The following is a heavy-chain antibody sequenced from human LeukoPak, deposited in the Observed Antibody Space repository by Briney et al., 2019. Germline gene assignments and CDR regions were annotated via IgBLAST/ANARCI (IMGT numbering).Heavy chain of an antibody. CDR1: GGSVNTADYY. D-gene: IGHD5-12*01. CDR3: ARVYREYYYYYYGMDV. CDR2: MYHTGSS. J-gene: IGHJ6*02. Sequence: PSETLSLTCTVSGGSVNTADYYWSWIRQPPGKSFEWIGYMYHTGSSIYNPSLRSRVTISVDTSKNQFSLRLSSVTAADTAVYYCARVYREYYYYYYGMDVWGQGTTVTVSS. V-gene: IGHV4-61*08.